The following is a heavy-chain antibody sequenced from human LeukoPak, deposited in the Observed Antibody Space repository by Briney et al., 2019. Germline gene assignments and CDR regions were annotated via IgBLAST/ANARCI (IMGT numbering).Heavy chain of an antibody. CDR1: GFTFSSYA. Sequence: GGSLRLSCAASGFTFSSYAMSWVRQAPGKGLEWVSVISAGGGSTYYADSVKGRFTISRDNSKNTLYLQMNSLGAEDTAVYYCAQSYYNYGLPHDWGQGTLVTVSS. CDR3: AQSYYNYGLPHD. V-gene: IGHV3-23*01. CDR2: ISAGGGST. J-gene: IGHJ4*02. D-gene: IGHD5-18*01.